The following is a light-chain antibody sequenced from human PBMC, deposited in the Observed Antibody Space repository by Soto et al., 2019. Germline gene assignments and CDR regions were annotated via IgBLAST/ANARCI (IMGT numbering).Light chain of an antibody. V-gene: IGKV3-20*01. CDR3: QQYGSSPGG. CDR1: QSVSSSY. Sequence: EIVLTQSPGTLSLSPGERATLSCRASQSVSSSYLAWYQQKPGQAPRLLIYGASSRATGIPDRFSGRWSGTDFTLTISRLEPEDFAVYYCQQYGSSPGGFGQGPRVDIK. CDR2: GAS. J-gene: IGKJ1*01.